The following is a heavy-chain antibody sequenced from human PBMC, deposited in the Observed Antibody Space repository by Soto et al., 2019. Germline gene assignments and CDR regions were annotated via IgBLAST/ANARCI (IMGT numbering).Heavy chain of an antibody. Sequence: ASVKVSCKASGYSFTSFDLNWVRQAPGQGLEWMGWIKPDSGNASYAQKFQGRVTMTRDTSTSTVYMELSSLRSEDTAVYYCAVTRASFDYWGQGTLVTVSS. CDR3: AVTRASFDY. CDR1: GYSFTSFD. J-gene: IGHJ4*02. D-gene: IGHD3-16*01. CDR2: IKPDSGNA. V-gene: IGHV1-8*01.